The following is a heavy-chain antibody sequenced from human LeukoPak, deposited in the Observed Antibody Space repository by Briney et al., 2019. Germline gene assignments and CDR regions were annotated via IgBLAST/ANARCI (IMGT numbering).Heavy chain of an antibody. Sequence: GASVKVSCKASGYTFTSYGISWVRQAPGQGLEWMGGIIPIFGTANYAQKFQGRVTMTEDTSTDTAYMELRSLRSDDTAVYYCARDRHIVVVTASRPIDYWGQGTLVTVSS. D-gene: IGHD2-21*02. CDR3: ARDRHIVVVTASRPIDY. CDR1: GYTFTSYG. V-gene: IGHV1-69*06. J-gene: IGHJ4*02. CDR2: IIPIFGTA.